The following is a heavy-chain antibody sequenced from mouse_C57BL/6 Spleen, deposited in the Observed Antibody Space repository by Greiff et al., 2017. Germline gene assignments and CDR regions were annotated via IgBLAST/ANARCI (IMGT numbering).Heavy chain of an antibody. CDR2: ISSGSSTI. CDR1: GFTFSDYG. D-gene: IGHD2-5*01. V-gene: IGHV5-17*01. CDR3: ATYYSNGDWYFDV. Sequence: EVQRVESGGGLVKPGGSLKLSCAASGFTFSDYGLHWVRQAPEQGLEWVAYISSGSSTIYYADTVKGRFTISRDNAKNTLFLQMTSLRSEDTAMYYCATYYSNGDWYFDVWGTGTTVTVSS. J-gene: IGHJ1*03.